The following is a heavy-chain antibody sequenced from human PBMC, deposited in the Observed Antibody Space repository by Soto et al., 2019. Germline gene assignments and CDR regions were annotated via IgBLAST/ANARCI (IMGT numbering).Heavy chain of an antibody. Sequence: QLQLQESGPGLVKPSETLSLTCTVSGGSISSSSYYWGWIRQPPGKGLEWIGSIYYSGRTYYNPSLKSRVTISVDTSKNQFSLKLSSVTAADTAVYYCASHEFLGPGDYGAFDIWGQGTMVTVSS. CDR2: IYYSGRT. V-gene: IGHV4-39*01. D-gene: IGHD4-17*01. CDR1: GGSISSSSYY. CDR3: ASHEFLGPGDYGAFDI. J-gene: IGHJ3*02.